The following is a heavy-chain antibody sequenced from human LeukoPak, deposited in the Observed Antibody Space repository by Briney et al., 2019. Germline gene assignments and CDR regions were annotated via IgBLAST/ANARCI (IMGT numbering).Heavy chain of an antibody. CDR2: ISSSSSYI. D-gene: IGHD3-22*01. J-gene: IGHJ4*02. V-gene: IGHV3-21*01. CDR1: GFTFSSYS. Sequence: PGGSLRLSCAAPGFTFSSYSMNWVRQAPGKGLEWVSSISSSSSYIYYADSVKGRFTISRDNAKNSLYLQMNSLRAEDTAVYYCARVYDSREYYFDYWGQGTLVTVSS. CDR3: ARVYDSREYYFDY.